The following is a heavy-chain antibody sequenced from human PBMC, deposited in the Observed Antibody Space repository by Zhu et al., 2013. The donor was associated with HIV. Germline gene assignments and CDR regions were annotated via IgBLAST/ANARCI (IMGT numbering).Heavy chain of an antibody. CDR3: ARVEGSLGYCSSTSCVNWFDP. Sequence: QVQLVQSGAEVKKPGASVKVSCKASGYTFTSYDINWVRQATGQGLEWMGWMNPNSGNTGYAQKFQGRVTMTRNTSISTAYMELSSLRSEDTAVYYCARVEGSLGYCSSTSCVNWFDPWGQGTLVTVSS. CDR2: MNPNSGNT. D-gene: IGHD2-2*01. V-gene: IGHV1-8*01. J-gene: IGHJ5*02. CDR1: GYTFTSYD.